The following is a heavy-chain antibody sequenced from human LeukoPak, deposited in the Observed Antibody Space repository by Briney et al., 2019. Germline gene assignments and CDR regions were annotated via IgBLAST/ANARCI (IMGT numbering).Heavy chain of an antibody. V-gene: IGHV2-5*01. CDR3: VVGFDY. Sequence: SGPTLVKPTQTLTLTCTFSGFSLTTSGVGVGCMRQPPGKALEWLAVIYWNDDKYYSPSLKSRFTITKDTSKNQVVLTMTNMNPVDTATYYCVVGFDYWGQGILVTVSS. J-gene: IGHJ4*02. D-gene: IGHD2-15*01. CDR1: GFSLTTSGVG. CDR2: IYWNDDK.